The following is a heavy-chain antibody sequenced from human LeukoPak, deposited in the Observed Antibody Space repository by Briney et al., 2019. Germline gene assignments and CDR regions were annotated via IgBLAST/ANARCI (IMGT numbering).Heavy chain of an antibody. J-gene: IGHJ4*02. CDR1: GGSISSYY. CDR3: ARDPFLASSS. CDR2: IYYSGST. D-gene: IGHD6-13*01. Sequence: SETLSLTCTVSGGSISSYYWSWIRQPPGKGLERIGYIYYSGSTNYNPSLKSRVTISVDTSKNQFSLKLSSVTAADTAVYYCARDPFLASSSWGQGTLVTVSS. V-gene: IGHV4-59*01.